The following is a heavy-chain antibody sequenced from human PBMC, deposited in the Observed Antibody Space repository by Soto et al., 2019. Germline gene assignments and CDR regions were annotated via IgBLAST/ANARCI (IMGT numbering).Heavy chain of an antibody. D-gene: IGHD6-6*01. CDR2: INHSGST. V-gene: IGHV4-34*01. CDR3: ARGPHYISSSYYYDYMDV. Sequence: QVQLQLWGAGLLKPSETLSLPCAVYGGSFSGYYWCWIRQPPGKGLEWIGEINHSGSTNYNPSLKRRVTISVDTAKNQFSLKLSSVTASDTAVYYCARGPHYISSSYYYDYMDVWGKGTTVTVSS. CDR1: GGSFSGYY. J-gene: IGHJ6*03.